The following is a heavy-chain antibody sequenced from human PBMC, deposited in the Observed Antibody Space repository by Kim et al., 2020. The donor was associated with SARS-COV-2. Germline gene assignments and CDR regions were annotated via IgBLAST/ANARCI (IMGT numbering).Heavy chain of an antibody. Sequence: YAQKFQGRVTITADESPSTAYMELSSLRSEDTAVYYCAGLTTIRIGSVDYWGQGTLVTVSS. CDR3: AGLTTIRIGSVDY. V-gene: IGHV1-69*01. J-gene: IGHJ4*02. D-gene: IGHD4-4*01.